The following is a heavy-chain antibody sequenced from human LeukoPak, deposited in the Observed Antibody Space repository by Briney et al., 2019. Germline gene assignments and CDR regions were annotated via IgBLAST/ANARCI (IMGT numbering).Heavy chain of an antibody. V-gene: IGHV4-34*01. CDR2: INHSGST. CDR1: GGSFSGYY. D-gene: IGHD2-2*01. CDR3: ARRGMVPAAMWPRVGYNWFDP. J-gene: IGHJ5*02. Sequence: SETLSLTCAVYGGSFSGYYWSWIRQPPGKGLEWIGEINHSGSTNYNPSLRSRVTISVDTSKNQFSLKLSSVTAADTAVYYCARRGMVPAAMWPRVGYNWFDPWGQGTLVTVSS.